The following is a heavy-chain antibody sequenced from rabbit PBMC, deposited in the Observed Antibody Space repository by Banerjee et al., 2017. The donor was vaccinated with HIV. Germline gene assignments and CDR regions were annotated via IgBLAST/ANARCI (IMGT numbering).Heavy chain of an antibody. Sequence: QEQLEESGGDLVKPGASLTLTCTASGFSLNIYEMCWVRQAPGKGLEWIACIYAGSSGSTWYASWAKGRFTISKSASLNTVTLQMTSLTAADTATYLCARGGGTYYSDAMSLRGPGTLVTVS. CDR2: IYAGSSGST. D-gene: IGHD8-1*01. CDR1: GFSLNIYE. CDR3: ARGGGTYYSDAMSL. J-gene: IGHJ4*01. V-gene: IGHV1S45*01.